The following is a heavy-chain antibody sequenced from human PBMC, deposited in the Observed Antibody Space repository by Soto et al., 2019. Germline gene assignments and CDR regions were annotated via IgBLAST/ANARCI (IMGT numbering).Heavy chain of an antibody. CDR3: AKDGLPYYGSGSYFNY. V-gene: IGHV3-9*01. J-gene: IGHJ4*02. D-gene: IGHD3-10*01. CDR1: GFTFDDYT. CDR2: ISWNSGSI. Sequence: EVQLVESGGGLVQPGRSLRLSCAASGFTFDDYTMHWVRQAPGKGLEWVSGISWNSGSIGYADSVKGRFTISRDNAKNSLYLQMNSLRAEDTALYYCAKDGLPYYGSGSYFNYWGQGTLVTVSS.